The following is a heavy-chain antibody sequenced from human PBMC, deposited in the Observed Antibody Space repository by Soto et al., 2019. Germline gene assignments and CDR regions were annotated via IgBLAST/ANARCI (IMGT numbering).Heavy chain of an antibody. J-gene: IGHJ4*02. V-gene: IGHV4-59*01. D-gene: IGHD6-13*01. CDR2: IYYSGST. Sequence: KPSETLSLTCTVSGGSISSYYWSWIRQPPGKGLEWIGYIYYSGSTNYNPSLKSRVTISVDTSKNQFSLKLSSVTAADTAVYYCARARYSSSWYLYYFDYWGQGTLVTVPQ. CDR3: ARARYSSSWYLYYFDY. CDR1: GGSISSYY.